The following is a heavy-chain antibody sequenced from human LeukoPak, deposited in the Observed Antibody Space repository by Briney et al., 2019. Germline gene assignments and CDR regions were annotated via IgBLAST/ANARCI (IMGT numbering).Heavy chain of an antibody. V-gene: IGHV3-74*01. CDR3: ARGRNGGNSPALDY. CDR2: IDTDGNST. Sequence: PGGSLRLSCAVSGFTFSSYWMFWVRQAPGKGLVWVSRIDTDGNSTAYADSVKGRFTISRDNAKNTLYLQMNNLRGEDTAVYYCARGRNGGNSPALDYWGQGTLVTVSS. J-gene: IGHJ4*02. D-gene: IGHD4-23*01. CDR1: GFTFSSYW.